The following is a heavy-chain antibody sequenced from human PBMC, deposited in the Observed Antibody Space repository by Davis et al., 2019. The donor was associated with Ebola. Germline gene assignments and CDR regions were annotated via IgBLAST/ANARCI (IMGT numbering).Heavy chain of an antibody. CDR2: IYYSGST. CDR3: AGTVGYCSGGSCYSSGWFDP. J-gene: IGHJ5*02. CDR1: GGSISSYY. D-gene: IGHD2-15*01. Sequence: PSETLSLTCTVSGGSISSYYWSWIRQPPGKGLEWIGYIYYSGSTNYNPSLKSRVTISVDTSKNQFSLKLSSVTAADTAVYYCAGTVGYCSGGSCYSSGWFDPWGQGTLVTVSS. V-gene: IGHV4-59*01.